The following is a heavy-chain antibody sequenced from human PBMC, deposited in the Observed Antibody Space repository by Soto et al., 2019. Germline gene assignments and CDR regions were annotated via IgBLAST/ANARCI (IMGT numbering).Heavy chain of an antibody. CDR2: IIPILGIA. D-gene: IGHD5-12*01. CDR3: ARQPVDDGYPDY. Sequence: QVQLVHSGAEVKKPGSSVKVSCKASGGTFSSYTISWVRQAPGQGLEWMGRIIPILGIANYAQKFQGRVTITADKSTSTAYMELSSLRSEDTAVYYCARQPVDDGYPDYWGQGTLVTVSS. J-gene: IGHJ4*02. V-gene: IGHV1-69*02. CDR1: GGTFSSYT.